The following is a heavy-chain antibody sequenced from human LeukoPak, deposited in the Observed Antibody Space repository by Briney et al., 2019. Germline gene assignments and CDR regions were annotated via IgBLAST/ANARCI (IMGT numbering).Heavy chain of an antibody. Sequence: GESLKISCKGSGYNFDTYWIAWMRQMPGKGLEWMGIIYPADSDTRYRPSFRGQVTISADKSITTAYLQWSSLKASDTAIYYCARGYGAYLGYWGQGTLITVSS. J-gene: IGHJ4*02. CDR1: GYNFDTYW. CDR2: IYPADSDT. CDR3: ARGYGAYLGY. V-gene: IGHV5-51*01. D-gene: IGHD4-17*01.